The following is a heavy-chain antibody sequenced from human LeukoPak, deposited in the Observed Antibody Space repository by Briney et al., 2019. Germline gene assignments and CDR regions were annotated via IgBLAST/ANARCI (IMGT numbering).Heavy chain of an antibody. CDR2: INAGNGNT. V-gene: IGHV1-3*01. Sequence: GASVKVSCKASGYTFTSYAMHWVRQAPGQRLEWMGWINAGNGNTKYSQKFQGRVTITRDTSASTAYMELSSLRSEDTAVYYCARGPKIVVVPAVNWFDPWGQGTLATVSS. CDR1: GYTFTSYA. D-gene: IGHD2-2*01. J-gene: IGHJ5*02. CDR3: ARGPKIVVVPAVNWFDP.